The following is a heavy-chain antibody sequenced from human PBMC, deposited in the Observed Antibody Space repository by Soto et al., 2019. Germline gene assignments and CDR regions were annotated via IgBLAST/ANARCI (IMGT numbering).Heavy chain of an antibody. Sequence: PGDSLKISCKGSGYSFTSYWISWVRQMPGKGLEWMERIDPSDSYTNYSPSFQGHVTISADKSISTAYLQWSSLKASDTAMYYCARSNTATIRYGMDVWGQGTTVTVSS. CDR1: GYSFTSYW. J-gene: IGHJ6*02. V-gene: IGHV5-10-1*01. CDR3: ARSNTATIRYGMDV. CDR2: IDPSDSYT. D-gene: IGHD5-12*01.